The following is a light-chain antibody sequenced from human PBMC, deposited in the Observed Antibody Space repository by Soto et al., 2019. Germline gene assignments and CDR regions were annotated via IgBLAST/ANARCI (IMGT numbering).Light chain of an antibody. J-gene: IGLJ1*01. V-gene: IGLV1-40*01. CDR3: QSYDNSLSGFYV. Sequence: QSALTQPPSVSGAPGQRVTISCTGSSSNIGANSDVHWYQQLTGAAPKLLIYGNTNRPSGVSDRFSASKSGTSASLAITGLRVEDEADYYCQSYDNSLSGFYVFGTGTKVTVL. CDR2: GNT. CDR1: SSNIGANSD.